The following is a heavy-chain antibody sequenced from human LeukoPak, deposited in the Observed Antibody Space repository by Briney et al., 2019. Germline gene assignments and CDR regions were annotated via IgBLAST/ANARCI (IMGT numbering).Heavy chain of an antibody. V-gene: IGHV3-30*18. Sequence: PGGSLRLSCAASGFTFSSYGIHWVRQAPGKGLEWVAVISYDGSNKYYADSVKGRFTISRDNSKNTLYLQMNSLRAEDTAVYYCAKVRIQLWDDAFDIWGQGTMVTVSS. CDR1: GFTFSSYG. CDR2: ISYDGSNK. D-gene: IGHD5-18*01. J-gene: IGHJ3*02. CDR3: AKVRIQLWDDAFDI.